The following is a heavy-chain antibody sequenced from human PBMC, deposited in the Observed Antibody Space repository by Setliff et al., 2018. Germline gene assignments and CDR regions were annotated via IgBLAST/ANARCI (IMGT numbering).Heavy chain of an antibody. CDR3: AREKMATNYYYYYMDV. CDR2: IKQDGSEK. CDR1: GFTFSSYW. D-gene: IGHD5-12*01. Sequence: GGSLILSCAASGFTFSSYWMSWVRQAPGKGLEWVANIKQDGSEKYYVDSVKGRFTISRDNAKNSLYLQMNSLRAEDTAVYYCAREKMATNYYYYYMDVWGKGTTVTVSS. J-gene: IGHJ6*03. V-gene: IGHV3-7*01.